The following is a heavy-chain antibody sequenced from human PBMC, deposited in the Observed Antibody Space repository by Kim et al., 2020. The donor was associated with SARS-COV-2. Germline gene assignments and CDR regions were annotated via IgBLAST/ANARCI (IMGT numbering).Heavy chain of an antibody. D-gene: IGHD3-16*02. CDR3: ARGPLVIRVGYYYDYAMDV. CDR2: IRSKVYGATT. V-gene: IGHV3-49*04. J-gene: IGHJ6*02. Sequence: GGSLRLSCTASGFSFGDYAISWVRQAPGKGLEWVGFIRSKVYGATTESAASVQGRFTISRDDSKRIAYLQMNSLKTEDTAVYYCARGPLVIRVGYYYDYAMDVWGQGTTVTVSS. CDR1: GFSFGDYA.